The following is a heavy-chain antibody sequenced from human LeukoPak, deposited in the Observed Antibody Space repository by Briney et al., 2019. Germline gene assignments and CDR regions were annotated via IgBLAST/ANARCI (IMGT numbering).Heavy chain of an antibody. V-gene: IGHV3-53*01. CDR1: GYTVSSNY. D-gene: IGHD1-14*01. CDR2: IYSGGST. CDR3: ASGLPPGIIDY. Sequence: GGSLRLSCAASGYTVSSNYMTWVRQAPGKGLEWVSVIYSGGSTYYADSVKGRFTISRDDSKNTLYLQMNSLRAEDTAVYYCASGLPPGIIDYWGQGTLVTVSS. J-gene: IGHJ4*02.